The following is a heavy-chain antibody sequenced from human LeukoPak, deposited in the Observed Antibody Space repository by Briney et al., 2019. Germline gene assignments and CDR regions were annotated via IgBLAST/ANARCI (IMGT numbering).Heavy chain of an antibody. CDR2: IFYSGNT. V-gene: IGHV4-38-2*02. Sequence: SETLSLTCTVSGYSISSGYYWGWIRQPPGKGLEWIGSIFYSGNTYDNPSLKSRVTISVDTSKNQFSLKLSSVTAADTAVYYCAVHTGGAAAAAFDYWGQGTLVTVSS. J-gene: IGHJ4*02. CDR1: GYSISSGYY. D-gene: IGHD6-13*01. CDR3: AVHTGGAAAAAFDY.